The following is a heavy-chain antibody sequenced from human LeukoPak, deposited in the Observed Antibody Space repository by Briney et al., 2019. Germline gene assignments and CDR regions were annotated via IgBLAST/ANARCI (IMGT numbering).Heavy chain of an antibody. CDR1: GYSFSNYW. Sequence: GESLKISRKGSGYSFSNYWIGWVRQMPGKGLEWMGIIYPGDSDTRYSPSFQGQVTISVDESIHTAYLQWSSLEASDTAMYYCARQYGRPFDYWGQGTLVTVSS. CDR3: ARQYGRPFDY. D-gene: IGHD4-17*01. CDR2: IYPGDSDT. V-gene: IGHV5-51*01. J-gene: IGHJ4*02.